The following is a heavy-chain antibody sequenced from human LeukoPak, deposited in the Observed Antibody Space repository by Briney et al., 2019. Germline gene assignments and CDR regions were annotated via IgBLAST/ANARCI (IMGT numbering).Heavy chain of an antibody. J-gene: IGHJ4*02. V-gene: IGHV4-34*01. CDR2: INHSGST. CDR1: GGSFSGYY. D-gene: IGHD2-2*01. Sequence: SETLSLTCAVYGGSFSGYYWSWIRQPPGKGLEWIGEINHSGSTNYSPSLKSRVTISVDTSKNQFSLKLSSVTAADTAVYYCARGLGYCSSTSCSFDYWGQGTLVTVSS. CDR3: ARGLGYCSSTSCSFDY.